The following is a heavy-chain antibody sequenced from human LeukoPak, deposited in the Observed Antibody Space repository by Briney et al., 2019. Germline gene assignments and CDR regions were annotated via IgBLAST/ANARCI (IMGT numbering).Heavy chain of an antibody. D-gene: IGHD5-24*01. Sequence: SETLSLTCCVSGASISSSSYYWGWVRQPPGRGLEWIGSFYYSGSTYYNPSLKSRVTISVDTSKTHFSLKVSSVTAADTAVYYCARLGGRDGYNFDYWGQGTLVTVSS. CDR1: GASISSSSYY. CDR3: ARLGGRDGYNFDY. J-gene: IGHJ4*02. CDR2: FYYSGST. V-gene: IGHV4-39*01.